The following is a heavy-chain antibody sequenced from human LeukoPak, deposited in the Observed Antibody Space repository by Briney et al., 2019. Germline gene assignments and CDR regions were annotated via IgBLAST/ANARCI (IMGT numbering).Heavy chain of an antibody. CDR2: ISAYNGNT. CDR1: GYTFTSYG. J-gene: IGHJ3*02. V-gene: IGHV1-18*01. CDR3: ARDRQQQLEFDAFDI. D-gene: IGHD6-13*01. Sequence: ASVKVSCKASGYTFTSYGISWVRQAPGQGLEWMGWISAYNGNTNYAQKLQGRVTMTTDTSTSTVYMELSSLRSEDTAVYYCARDRQQQLEFDAFDIWGQGTMVTVSS.